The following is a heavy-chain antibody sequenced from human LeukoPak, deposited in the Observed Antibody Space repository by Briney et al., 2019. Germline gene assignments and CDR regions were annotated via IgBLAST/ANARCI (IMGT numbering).Heavy chain of an antibody. CDR2: IKLDGSEK. CDR3: ARDQYDAWSRRGNFDS. V-gene: IGHV3-7*03. D-gene: IGHD3-3*01. Sequence: GGSLRLSCAASGFTFSSYVMSWVRKAPGKGLEWVANIKLDGSEKNYVDSVKGRFTISRDNTKNSLYPQMNSLRAEDTAVFYCARDQYDAWSRRGNFDSWGQGTLVIVSS. CDR1: GFTFSSYV. J-gene: IGHJ4*02.